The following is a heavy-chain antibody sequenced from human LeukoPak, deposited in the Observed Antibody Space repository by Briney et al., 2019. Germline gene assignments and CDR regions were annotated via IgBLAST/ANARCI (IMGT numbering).Heavy chain of an antibody. D-gene: IGHD5-18*01. J-gene: IGHJ6*02. CDR2: ISSSSSYI. Sequence: GGSLRLSCAASGFTFSSYSMNWVRQAPGKGLEWVSSISSSSSYIYYADSVKGRFTISRDNAKNSLYLQMNSLRAEDTAVYYCARDWDAPMSVASGGMDVWGQGTTVIVSS. CDR3: ARDWDAPMSVASGGMDV. V-gene: IGHV3-21*01. CDR1: GFTFSSYS.